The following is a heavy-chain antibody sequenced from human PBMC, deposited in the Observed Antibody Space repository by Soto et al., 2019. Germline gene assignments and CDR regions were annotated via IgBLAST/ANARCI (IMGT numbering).Heavy chain of an antibody. CDR3: ARDSDDSTGYYDY. Sequence: EVQLVVSGGGVVRPGGSMRLSCTASGFTFDDYSMTWVRQIPGKGLEWVSTTNWNGATTAYADSVRGRFTISRDNAKNSLYLQLDTVTAEDTAFYHCARDSDDSTGYYDYWGHGTLVTVSS. CDR1: GFTFDDYS. V-gene: IGHV3-20*01. J-gene: IGHJ4*01. CDR2: TNWNGATT. D-gene: IGHD4-4*01.